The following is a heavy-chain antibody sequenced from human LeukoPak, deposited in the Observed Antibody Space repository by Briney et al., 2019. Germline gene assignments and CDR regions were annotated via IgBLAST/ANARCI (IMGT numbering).Heavy chain of an antibody. D-gene: IGHD2-2*01. J-gene: IGHJ4*02. CDR2: IYYSGST. V-gene: IGHV4-31*03. Sequence: PSETLSLTCTVSGGSISSGGYYWSWIRQHPGKGLEWIGYIYYSGSTYYNPSIKSRVTISVDTSKNQFSLKLSSVTAADTAVYYCARAFAPAALFDYWGQGTLVTVSS. CDR3: ARAFAPAALFDY. CDR1: GGSISSGGYY.